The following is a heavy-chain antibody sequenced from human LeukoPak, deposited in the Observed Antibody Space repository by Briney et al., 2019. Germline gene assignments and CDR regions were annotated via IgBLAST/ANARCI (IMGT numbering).Heavy chain of an antibody. CDR3: ARVADYGSGSHLFDY. V-gene: IGHV1-18*01. CDR1: GYTFLNYD. J-gene: IGHJ4*02. D-gene: IGHD3-10*01. Sequence: ASVNVSCQASGYTFLNYDFTWVRQAPRKGLAWMGWISAHNYNTKYAQRFQGRVTMTADTSTTTAYMELRSLRSDDTAVYYCARVADYGSGSHLFDYWGQGTLVAVSS. CDR2: ISAHNYNT.